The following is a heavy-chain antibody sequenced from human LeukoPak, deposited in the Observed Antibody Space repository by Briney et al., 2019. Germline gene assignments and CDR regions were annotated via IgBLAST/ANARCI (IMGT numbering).Heavy chain of an antibody. CDR2: INHSGST. V-gene: IGHV4-34*01. Sequence: SETLSLTCAVYGGSFSGYYWSWIRQPPGKGLEWIEEINHSGSTNYNPSLKSRVTISVDTSKNQFSLKLSSVTAADTAVYYCAREMFWSGYFSNLHFDYWGQGALVTVSS. J-gene: IGHJ4*02. CDR3: AREMFWSGYFSNLHFDY. CDR1: GGSFSGYY. D-gene: IGHD3-3*01.